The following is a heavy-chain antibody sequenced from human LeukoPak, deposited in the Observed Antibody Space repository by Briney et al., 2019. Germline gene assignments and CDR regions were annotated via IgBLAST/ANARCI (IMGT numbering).Heavy chain of an antibody. D-gene: IGHD6-13*01. CDR2: IYHSGST. Sequence: SETLSLTCTVSGYSISSGYYWGWIRQPPGKGLEWIGSIYHSGSTYYNPSLKSRVTISVDTSKNQFSLKLSSVTAADTAVYYCARVQGIAAAGTGDYWGQGTLVTVSS. CDR3: ARVQGIAAAGTGDY. CDR1: GYSISSGYY. V-gene: IGHV4-38-2*02. J-gene: IGHJ4*02.